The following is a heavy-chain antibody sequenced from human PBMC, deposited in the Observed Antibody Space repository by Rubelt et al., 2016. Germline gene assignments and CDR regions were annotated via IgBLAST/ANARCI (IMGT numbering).Heavy chain of an antibody. CDR3: ARDRYCTGGSCYSRWFDP. D-gene: IGHD2-15*01. CDR1: GYTFISYT. V-gene: IGHV1-3*01. CDR2: INPGTGNT. Sequence: GYTFISYTMHWVRQAPGQGLEWMGWINPGTGNTKHSQNFQGRVTITRDTSASTAYMELTSLRSEDTAVYYCARDRYCTGGSCYSRWFDPWGQGTLVTVSS. J-gene: IGHJ5*02.